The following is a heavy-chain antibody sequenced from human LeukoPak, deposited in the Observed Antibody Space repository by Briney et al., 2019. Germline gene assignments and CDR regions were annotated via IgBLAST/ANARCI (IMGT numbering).Heavy chain of an antibody. Sequence: GGSLRLSCAASGFTFSSYSMSWVRQAPGKGLEWVSSISGSGGRIDYADSVKGRFTISRDNSKNTLSLQMNSLTAEDTAVYYCAKNPRLEGWIYFDSWGQGSLVTVSS. D-gene: IGHD3-3*01. V-gene: IGHV3-23*01. CDR3: AKNPRLEGWIYFDS. J-gene: IGHJ4*02. CDR2: ISGSGGRI. CDR1: GFTFSSYS.